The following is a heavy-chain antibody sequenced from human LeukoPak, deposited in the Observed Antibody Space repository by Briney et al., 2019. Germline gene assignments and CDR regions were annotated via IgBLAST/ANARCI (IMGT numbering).Heavy chain of an antibody. J-gene: IGHJ4*02. V-gene: IGHV4-38-2*01. CDR3: ARHILYSNYDGWYFDY. Sequence: SETLSLTCAVSGYSISSGYYWGWIRQPPGKGLEWMGSIYHSGSTYYNPSLKSRVTISVDTSKNQFSLKLSSVTAADTAVYYCARHILYSNYDGWYFDYWGQGTLVTVSS. CDR2: IYHSGST. CDR1: GYSISSGYY. D-gene: IGHD4-11*01.